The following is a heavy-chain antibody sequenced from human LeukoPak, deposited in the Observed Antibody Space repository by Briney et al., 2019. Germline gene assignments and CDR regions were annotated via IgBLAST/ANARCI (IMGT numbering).Heavy chain of an antibody. CDR3: ARDPTRSSYDY. CDR2: IYYSGST. D-gene: IGHD6-13*01. CDR1: GGSLSSYY. J-gene: IGHJ4*02. V-gene: IGHV4-59*01. Sequence: SETLSLTCTVSGGSLSSYYWSWIRQPPGKGLEWIGYIYYSGSTNYNPSLKSRVTISVDTSKNQFSLKLSSVTAADTAVYYCARDPTRSSYDYWGQGTLVTVSS.